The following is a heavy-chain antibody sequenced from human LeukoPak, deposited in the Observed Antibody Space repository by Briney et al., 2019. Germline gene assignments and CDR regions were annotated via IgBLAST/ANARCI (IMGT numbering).Heavy chain of an antibody. CDR1: GGSISSSSYY. D-gene: IGHD1-26*01. CDR3: ARDTGGGATTVFDP. J-gene: IGHJ5*02. CDR2: IYYSGST. Sequence: PSETLSLTCTVSGGSISSSSYYWGWIRQPPGKGLEWIGSIYYSGSTYYNPSLKSRVTISVDKSKNQFSLKLSSVTAADTAVYYCARDTGGGATTVFDPWGQGTLVTVSS. V-gene: IGHV4-39*07.